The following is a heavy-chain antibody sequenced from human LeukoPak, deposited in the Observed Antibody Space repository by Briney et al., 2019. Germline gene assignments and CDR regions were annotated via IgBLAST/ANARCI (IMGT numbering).Heavy chain of an antibody. D-gene: IGHD5-12*01. CDR2: IGGSGSGGDT. J-gene: IGHJ4*02. Sequence: GGSLRLSCAASGFTFSSYAMTWVRQAPGKGLEWVSAIGGSGSGGDTYYADSVKGRFTISRDNSKNTLYLQMSSLRAEDTAVYYCAKDRGLRGYSGYVYWGQGTLVTVSS. CDR3: AKDRGLRGYSGYVY. CDR1: GFTFSSYA. V-gene: IGHV3-23*01.